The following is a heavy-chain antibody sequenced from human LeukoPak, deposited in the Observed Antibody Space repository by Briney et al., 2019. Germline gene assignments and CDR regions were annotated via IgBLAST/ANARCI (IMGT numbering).Heavy chain of an antibody. CDR3: AKGSMVRGVITPDY. V-gene: IGHV3-23*01. D-gene: IGHD3-10*01. CDR2: ISGSGGST. J-gene: IGHJ4*02. Sequence: GGSLRLSCAASGFTFSSYAMSWVRQAPGKGLEWVSAISGSGGSTYYADSVKGRFTISRDNSKNTLYLQMNSLRAEDTAVYYCAKGSMVRGVITPDYWGQGTLVTVSS. CDR1: GFTFSSYA.